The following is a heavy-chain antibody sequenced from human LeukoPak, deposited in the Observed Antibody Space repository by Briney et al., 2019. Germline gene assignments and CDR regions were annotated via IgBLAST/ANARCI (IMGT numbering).Heavy chain of an antibody. V-gene: IGHV1-69*04. J-gene: IGHJ5*02. CDR3: ARGSGWSWHWFDP. CDR1: GGTFSSYA. CDR2: IIPILGMA. Sequence: SVKVSCKASGGTFSSYAISWVRQAPGQGLEWMGRIIPILGMANYAQKFQGRVTITADKSTSTAYMELSSLRSEDTAVYYCARGSGWSWHWFDPWGQGTLVTVSS. D-gene: IGHD6-19*01.